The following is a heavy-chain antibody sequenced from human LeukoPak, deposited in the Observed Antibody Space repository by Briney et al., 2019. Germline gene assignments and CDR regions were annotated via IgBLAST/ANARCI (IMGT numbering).Heavy chain of an antibody. CDR3: ARGRDRGASTPFDY. V-gene: IGHV1-2*02. J-gene: IGHJ4*02. D-gene: IGHD1-26*01. CDR1: GYSFTSHY. Sequence: ASVKVSCKASGYSFTSHYMHWVRQAPGQGPEWMGWINSNSGATNYAQKFQGRVTMTRDTSISTVYMELSSLRSDDTAVYYCARGRDRGASTPFDYWGQGTLVTVSS. CDR2: INSNSGAT.